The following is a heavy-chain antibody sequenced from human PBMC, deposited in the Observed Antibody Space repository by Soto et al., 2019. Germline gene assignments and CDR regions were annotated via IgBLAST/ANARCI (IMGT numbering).Heavy chain of an antibody. CDR3: ARHQLTTVTTYFDP. CDR2: IYYSGST. J-gene: IGHJ5*02. CDR1: GGSISSSSYY. V-gene: IGHV4-39*01. Sequence: PSETLSLTCTVSGGSISSSSYYWGWIRQPPGKGLEWIGSIYYSGSTYYNPSLKSRVTISVDTSKNQFSLKLSSVTAADTAVYYCARHQLTTVTTYFDPWGQGTLVTVSS. D-gene: IGHD4-17*01.